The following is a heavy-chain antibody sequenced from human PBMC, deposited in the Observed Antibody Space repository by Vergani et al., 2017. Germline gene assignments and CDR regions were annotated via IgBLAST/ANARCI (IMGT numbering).Heavy chain of an antibody. CDR3: ARGKRFGELPLYRVDY. J-gene: IGHJ4*02. D-gene: IGHD3-10*01. CDR1: GGSFSGYY. CDR2: INHSGST. Sequence: QVQLQQWGAGLLKPSETLSLTCAVYGGSFSGYYWSWIRQPPGKGLEWIGEINHSGSTNYNPSLKSRVTISVDTSKNQFSLKLSSVTAADTAVYYCARGKRFGELPLYRVDYWGQGTLVTVSS. V-gene: IGHV4-34*01.